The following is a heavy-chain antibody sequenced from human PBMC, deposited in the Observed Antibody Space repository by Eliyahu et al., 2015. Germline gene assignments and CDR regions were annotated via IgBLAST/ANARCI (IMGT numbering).Heavy chain of an antibody. J-gene: IGHJ4*02. V-gene: IGHV3-23*01. Sequence: EVQLLESGGGLVQPGGSLRLXXXASGFXFSXYSMSWVRQAPGKGLEWVSTITGSGGSTFYADSVKGRFTISRDNSKNTLYLQMNSLRAEDTAVYYCAKSIDRQQRPLCYFDYWGQGTLVTVSS. CDR1: GFXFSXYS. D-gene: IGHD6-25*01. CDR2: ITGSGGST. CDR3: AKSIDRQQRPLCYFDY.